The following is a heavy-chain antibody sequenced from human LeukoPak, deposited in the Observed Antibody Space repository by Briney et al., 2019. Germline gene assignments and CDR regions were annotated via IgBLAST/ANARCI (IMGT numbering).Heavy chain of an antibody. V-gene: IGHV1-69*01. D-gene: IGHD6-13*01. CDR2: IIPIFGTA. J-gene: IGHJ6*03. CDR1: GGTFSSHG. CDR3: ARVNGSIKGYYYYYMDV. Sequence: SVKVSCKASGGTFSSHGISWVRQAPGQGLEWMGGIIPIFGTANYAQKFQGRVTITADESTSTAYMELSSLRSEDTAVYYCARVNGSIKGYYYYYMDVWGKGTTVTVSS.